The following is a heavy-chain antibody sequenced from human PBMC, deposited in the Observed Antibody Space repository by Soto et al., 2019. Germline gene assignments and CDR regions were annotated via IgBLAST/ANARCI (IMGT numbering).Heavy chain of an antibody. D-gene: IGHD3-3*01. CDR2: ISGSGGST. V-gene: IGHV3-23*01. Sequence: EVQLLESGGGLVQPGGSLRLSCAASGFTFSSYAMSWVHQAPGKGLEWVSAISGSGGSTYYADSVKGRFTISRDNSKNTLYLQMNSLRAEDTAVYYCAKDLTKDFWSGYRSRWFDPWGQGTLVTVSS. CDR1: GFTFSSYA. CDR3: AKDLTKDFWSGYRSRWFDP. J-gene: IGHJ5*02.